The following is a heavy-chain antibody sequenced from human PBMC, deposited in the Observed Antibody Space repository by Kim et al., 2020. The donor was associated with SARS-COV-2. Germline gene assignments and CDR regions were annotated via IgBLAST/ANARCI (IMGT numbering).Heavy chain of an antibody. CDR3: ARSGNGYNAFGI. CDR1: GLSFSDSY. Sequence: GGSLRLSCAASGLSFSDSYMNWVRQAPGKGLEWLSFISTRGESIFYADSVEGRFTISRDNAKNSLYLQMNYLRDEDTAGYYCARSGNGYNAFGIWGQG. CDR2: ISTRGESI. J-gene: IGHJ4*02. D-gene: IGHD5-12*01. V-gene: IGHV3-11*01.